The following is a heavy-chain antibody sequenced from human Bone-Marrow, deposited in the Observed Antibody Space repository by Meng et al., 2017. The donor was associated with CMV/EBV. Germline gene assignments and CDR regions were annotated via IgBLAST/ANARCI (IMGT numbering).Heavy chain of an antibody. Sequence: HAHLVQSGAGVKKPGASVKVSCKASGYTVTDYYRHWVRQAPGQWLEWMGWINPNDDTNYAQNFQGRVTMTRDMSINTVYMELSRLTSDDTAVYYCARSSGWSRFDYWGLGTLVTVSS. J-gene: IGHJ4*02. V-gene: IGHV1-2*02. D-gene: IGHD6-19*01. CDR1: GYTVTDYY. CDR3: ARSSGWSRFDY. CDR2: INPNDDT.